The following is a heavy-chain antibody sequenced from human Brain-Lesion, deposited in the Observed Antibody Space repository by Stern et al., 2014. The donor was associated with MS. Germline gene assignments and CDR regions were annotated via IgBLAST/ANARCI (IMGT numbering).Heavy chain of an antibody. Sequence: EVQLVESGGGLVQPGGSPRLSCAASGLTFSNYWMHWVRQAPGKGLVWVSRINTDGSSTDYADSVKGRFTISRDNAKNMFYLQMNSLRAEDTAVYYCGRTEIRVGSTGIQYWGKGTLVTVSS. CDR3: GRTEIRVGSTGIQY. CDR1: GLTFSNYW. V-gene: IGHV3-74*02. D-gene: IGHD1-26*01. CDR2: INTDGSST. J-gene: IGHJ4*02.